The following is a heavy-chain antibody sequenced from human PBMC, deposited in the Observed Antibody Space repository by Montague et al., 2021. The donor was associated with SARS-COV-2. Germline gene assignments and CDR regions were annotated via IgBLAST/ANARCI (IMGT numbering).Heavy chain of an antibody. V-gene: IGHV3-74*01. Sequence: SLRLSCAASGFTFSSYWMHWVRQAPGKGLVWVSRINSDGSSTSYADSVKGRFTISRDNAKNTLYLQMNSLRAEDTAVYYCARGIVAPYYFDYWGQGTLVTGSS. D-gene: IGHD5-12*01. J-gene: IGHJ4*02. CDR3: ARGIVAPYYFDY. CDR1: GFTFSSYW. CDR2: INSDGSST.